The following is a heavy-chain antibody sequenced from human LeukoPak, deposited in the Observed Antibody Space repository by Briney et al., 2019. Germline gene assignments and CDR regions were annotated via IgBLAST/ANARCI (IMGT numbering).Heavy chain of an antibody. CDR3: ARRPGDTSGYYFDY. J-gene: IGHJ4*02. V-gene: IGHV4-31*03. Sequence: PSETLSLTCTVSGGSISSGGYYWSWIRQHPGKGLEWIGYIYYSGSAYCNPSLKSRVTISIDTSKNQFSLKLSSVTAADTALYYCARRPGDTSGYYFDYWGQGTLVTVSS. CDR2: IYYSGSA. CDR1: GGSISSGGYY. D-gene: IGHD3-22*01.